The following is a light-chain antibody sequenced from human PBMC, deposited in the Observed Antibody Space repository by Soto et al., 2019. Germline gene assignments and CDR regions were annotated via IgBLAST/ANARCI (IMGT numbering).Light chain of an antibody. CDR1: SSDVGGYNF. Sequence: QSALTQPASVSGSPGQSITISCIGTSSDVGGYNFVSWYQQHPGKAPKLMIYEVSNRPSGVSTRFSGSKSGNTASLTISGLQAEDEADYYCSSYTSSSRVFGGGTKLTVL. V-gene: IGLV2-14*01. CDR3: SSYTSSSRV. CDR2: EVS. J-gene: IGLJ3*02.